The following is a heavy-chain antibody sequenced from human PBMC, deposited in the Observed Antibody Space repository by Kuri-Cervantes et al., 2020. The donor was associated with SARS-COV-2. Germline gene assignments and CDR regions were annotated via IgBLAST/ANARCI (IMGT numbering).Heavy chain of an antibody. J-gene: IGHJ6*03. CDR1: GFTFSTYR. D-gene: IGHD1-26*01. V-gene: IGHV3-64*02. CDR3: ANTGTVGAKRSQHYYYYYMDV. CDR2: ITSDGDTT. Sequence: ETLSLTCAASGFTFSTYRMHWIRQAPGKGLEYVSAITSDGDTTFYADSVKGRFTISRDNSKNTLYLQMNSLRAEDTAVYYCANTGTVGAKRSQHYYYYYMDVWGKGTTVTDSS.